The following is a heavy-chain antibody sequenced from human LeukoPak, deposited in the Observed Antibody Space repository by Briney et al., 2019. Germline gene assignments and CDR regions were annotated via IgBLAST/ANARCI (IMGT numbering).Heavy chain of an antibody. J-gene: IGHJ4*02. CDR3: ARVGVDYSGNIIKYYFDN. V-gene: IGHV4-34*01. CDR2: INHSGST. D-gene: IGHD4-23*01. CDR1: GGSFSGYY. Sequence: SETLSLTCAVYGGSFSGYYWSWIRQLPGKGLEWIGEINHSGSTNYNPSLKSRVTISVDTSKNQFPLKLSSVTAADTAVYYCARVGVDYSGNIIKYYFDNWGQGTLVTVSS.